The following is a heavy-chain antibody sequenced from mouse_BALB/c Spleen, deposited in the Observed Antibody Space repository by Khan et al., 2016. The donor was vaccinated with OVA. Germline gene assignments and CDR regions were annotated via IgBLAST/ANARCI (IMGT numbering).Heavy chain of an antibody. Sequence: VQLQQSGPELVKPGASVKMSCKASGYTFTSYVMHWVKQKPGQGLEWIGYINPYNDGTKYNEKFKGKATLTSDKSSSTDYMELSSLTSEDSAVYYCARYGSSPYYAMDYWGQGTSVTVSS. D-gene: IGHD1-1*01. J-gene: IGHJ4*01. CDR3: ARYGSSPYYAMDY. V-gene: IGHV1S136*01. CDR1: GYTFTSYV. CDR2: INPYNDGT.